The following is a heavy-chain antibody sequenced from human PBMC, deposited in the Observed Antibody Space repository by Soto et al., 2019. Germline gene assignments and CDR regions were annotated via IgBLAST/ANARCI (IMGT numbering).Heavy chain of an antibody. CDR2: IYHSGST. CDR3: ARGYYYDSSGYYYHAFDI. Sequence: QLQLQESGSGLVKPSQTLSLTCAVSGGSISSGGYSWSWIRQPAGKGLEWIGYIYHSGSTYYNPSLKSRVTISVDRSKNQFSLKLSSVSAADTAVYYCARGYYYDSSGYYYHAFDIWGQGTMVTVSS. J-gene: IGHJ3*02. D-gene: IGHD3-22*01. CDR1: GGSISSGGYS. V-gene: IGHV4-30-2*01.